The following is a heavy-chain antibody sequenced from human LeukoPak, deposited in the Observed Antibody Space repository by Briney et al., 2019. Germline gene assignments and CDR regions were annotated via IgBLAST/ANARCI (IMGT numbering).Heavy chain of an antibody. J-gene: IGHJ4*02. CDR2: ISSSSSYI. D-gene: IGHD6-19*01. CDR3: AREVVAVAGTDY. Sequence: GGSLRLSCAASGFTFSSYSMNWVRQAPGKGLEWVSSISSSSSYIYYADSVKGRFTISRDNAKNSLYLQMNSLRAEDTAVYYCAREVVAVAGTDYWGQGTLVTVSS. CDR1: GFTFSSYS. V-gene: IGHV3-21*01.